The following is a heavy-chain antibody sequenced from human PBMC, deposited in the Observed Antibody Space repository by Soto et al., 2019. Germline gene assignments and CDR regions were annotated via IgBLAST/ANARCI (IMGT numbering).Heavy chain of an antibody. CDR1: GGSISSGGYS. Sequence: QLQLQESGSGLVKPSQTLSLTCAVSGGSISSGGYSWSWIRQPPGKGLEWIGYIYHSGSTYYNPSLKSRVTISVDRSKYQFSLKLRSLTAADTTLYYCASVPDRWGQGTLVTVSS. J-gene: IGHJ5*02. V-gene: IGHV4-30-2*01. CDR3: ASVPDR. D-gene: IGHD2-2*01. CDR2: IYHSGST.